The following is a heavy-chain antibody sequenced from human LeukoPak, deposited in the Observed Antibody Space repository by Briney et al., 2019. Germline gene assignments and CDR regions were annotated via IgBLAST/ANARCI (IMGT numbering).Heavy chain of an antibody. V-gene: IGHV3-30*02. CDR1: GFTFSSYG. Sequence: GGSLRLSCAASGFTFSSYGMHWVRQAPGKGLEWVAFIRYDGSNKYYADSVKGRFTISRDNSKNTLYLQMNSLRAEDTAVYYCAKDLLVRYFDWLPFDYWGQGTLVTVSS. CDR3: AKDLLVRYFDWLPFDY. CDR2: IRYDGSNK. J-gene: IGHJ4*02. D-gene: IGHD3-9*01.